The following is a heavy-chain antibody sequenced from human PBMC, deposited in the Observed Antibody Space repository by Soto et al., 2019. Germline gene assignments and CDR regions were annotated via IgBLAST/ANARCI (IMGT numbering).Heavy chain of an antibody. D-gene: IGHD3-16*01. CDR3: ARDARNADYDY. CDR2: IHGTRSII. CDR1: GFTFSTHA. V-gene: IGHV3-48*02. Sequence: EVQLVESGGGLVQPGGSLRLSCAVSGFTFSTHAMNWVRQAPGKGLEWVAYIHGTRSIIYYADSVKGRFTISRDNAKNSLFLQMDSLRDEDTAVYYCARDARNADYDYWGQEPWSPSPQ. J-gene: IGHJ4*01.